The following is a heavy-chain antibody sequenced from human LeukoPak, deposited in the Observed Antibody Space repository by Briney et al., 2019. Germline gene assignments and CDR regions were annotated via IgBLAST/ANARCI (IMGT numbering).Heavy chain of an antibody. CDR2: IYHSGST. CDR1: GGSISSSNW. J-gene: IGHJ1*01. Sequence: SETLSLTCAVSGGSISSSNWWSWVRQPPGKGLEWIGEIYHSGSTNYNPSLKSRVTISVDKSKNQFSLKLSSVTAADTAVYYCAYTDMGSGYPEYFQHWGQGTLVTVSS. D-gene: IGHD3-22*01. V-gene: IGHV4-4*02. CDR3: AYTDMGSGYPEYFQH.